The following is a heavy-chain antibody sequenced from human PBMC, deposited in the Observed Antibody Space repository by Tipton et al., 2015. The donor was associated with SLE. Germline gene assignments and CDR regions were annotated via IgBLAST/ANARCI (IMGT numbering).Heavy chain of an antibody. J-gene: IGHJ3*02. V-gene: IGHV4-4*01. D-gene: IGHD4-17*01. CDR2: IYQSGSSGST. Sequence: TLSLTCDVSGGSISSSNWWSWVRQPPGKGLEWIGEIYQSGSSGSTNYNPSVRSRVTFSLDKSKNQFSLKLSSVTAADTAVYCCARVIPDYELDAFDIWGQGTMVTVSS. CDR1: GGSISSSNW. CDR3: ARVIPDYELDAFDI.